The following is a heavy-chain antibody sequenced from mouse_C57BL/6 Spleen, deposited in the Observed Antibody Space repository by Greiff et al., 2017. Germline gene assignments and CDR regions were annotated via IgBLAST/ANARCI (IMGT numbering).Heavy chain of an antibody. V-gene: IGHV14-3*01. CDR2: IDPANGNT. CDR1: GFNIQNTY. Sequence: EVQLQQSVAELVRPGASVKLSCTASGFNIQNTYMHWVKQRPEQGLEWIGRIDPANGNTKYAPKFQGKATITADTSSNTAYLQLSSLTSEDTAIYYCARSGGYDPYYAMDYWGQGTSVTVSS. CDR3: ARSGGYDPYYAMDY. D-gene: IGHD2-2*01. J-gene: IGHJ4*01.